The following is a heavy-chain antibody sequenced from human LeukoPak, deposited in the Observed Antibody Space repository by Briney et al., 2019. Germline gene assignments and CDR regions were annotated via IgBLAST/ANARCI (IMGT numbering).Heavy chain of an antibody. J-gene: IGHJ4*02. V-gene: IGHV4-30-2*01. CDR2: IYHSGST. CDR1: GGSISSGGYS. CDR3: ARGGYYFDY. D-gene: IGHD3-16*01. Sequence: SETLSLTCAVSGGSISSGGYSWSWIRQPPGKGLEWIGYIYHSGSTYYNPSLKSRVTISVDRSKNQSSLKLSSVTAADTAVYYCARGGYYFDYWGQGTLVTVSS.